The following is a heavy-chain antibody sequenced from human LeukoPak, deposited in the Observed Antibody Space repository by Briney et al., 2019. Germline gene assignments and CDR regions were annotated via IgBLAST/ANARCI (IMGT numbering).Heavy chain of an antibody. CDR1: GFTFSTYV. V-gene: IGHV3-23*01. Sequence: GGSLRLSCAASGFTFSTYVMSWVRQAPGKGLEWVSAISGSGGSTYYADSVKGRFTISRDNSKNTLYLQMNSLRAEDTAVYYCAKDYYDSSGYVDDVTIDYWGQGTLVTVSS. CDR3: AKDYYDSSGYVDDVTIDY. J-gene: IGHJ4*02. CDR2: ISGSGGST. D-gene: IGHD3-22*01.